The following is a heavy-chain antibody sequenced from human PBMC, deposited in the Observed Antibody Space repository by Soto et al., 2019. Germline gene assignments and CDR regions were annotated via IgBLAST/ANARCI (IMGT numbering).Heavy chain of an antibody. CDR1: GFTFGDYA. D-gene: IGHD6-13*01. J-gene: IGHJ4*02. CDR2: IRSKAYGGTT. Sequence: GGSLRLSCTASGFTFGDYAMSWVRQAPGKGLEWVGFIRSKAYGGTTEYAASVKGRLTISRDDSKSIAYLQMNSLKTEDTAVYYCTRDRGAAAGSFDYWGQGTLVTVSS. CDR3: TRDRGAAAGSFDY. V-gene: IGHV3-49*04.